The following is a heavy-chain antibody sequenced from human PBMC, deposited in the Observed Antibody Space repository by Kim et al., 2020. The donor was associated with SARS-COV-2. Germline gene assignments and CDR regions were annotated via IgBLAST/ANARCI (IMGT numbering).Heavy chain of an antibody. CDR3: ARGSYSSSPHFDY. V-gene: IGHV6-1*01. J-gene: IGHJ4*02. D-gene: IGHD6-6*01. Sequence: AVTVKSRITINPDTPKNQFSLQLNSVTPEDTAVYYCARGSYSSSPHFDYWGQGTLVTVSS.